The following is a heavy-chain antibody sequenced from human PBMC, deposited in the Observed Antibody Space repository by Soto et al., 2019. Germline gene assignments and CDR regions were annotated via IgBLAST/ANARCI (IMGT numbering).Heavy chain of an antibody. CDR3: ASPTQGGMDV. J-gene: IGHJ6*02. CDR1: GYSFTSYW. CDR2: IDPSDSYS. V-gene: IGHV5-10-1*01. Sequence: PGESLKISCKGSGYSFTSYWISWMRQMPGKGLEWMGRIDPSDSYSNYSPSFQGHVTISADKSISTAYLQWSSLKASDTAMYYCASPTQGGMDVWGQGTTVTVSS.